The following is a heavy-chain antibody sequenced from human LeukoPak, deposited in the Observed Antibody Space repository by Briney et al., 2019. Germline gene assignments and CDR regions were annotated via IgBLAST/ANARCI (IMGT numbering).Heavy chain of an antibody. V-gene: IGHV4-34*01. Sequence: PSETLSLTCAVSGGSSSGYYWSWIRQRPGKWLELIGEINHSGSTNYNPSLKSRVTISVDTSKNQFSLKLSSVTAADTAVDYCARGLTGQLPGYYYYYMDVWGKGTTVTVSS. D-gene: IGHD2-2*01. J-gene: IGHJ6*03. CDR2: INHSGST. CDR3: ARGLTGQLPGYYYYYMDV. CDR1: GGSSSGYY.